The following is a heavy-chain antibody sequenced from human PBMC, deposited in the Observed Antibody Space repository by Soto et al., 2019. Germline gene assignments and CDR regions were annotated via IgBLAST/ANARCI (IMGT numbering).Heavy chain of an antibody. Sequence: ESGGGVVQPGRSLRLSCAASGFTFSSYGMHWVRQAPGKGLEWVAVISYDGSNKYYADSVKGRFTISRDNSKNTLYLQMNSLRAEDTAVYYCAKERGYYYDSSGYYPSGYYYYGMDVWGQGTTVTVSS. CDR1: GFTFSSYG. V-gene: IGHV3-30*18. CDR3: AKERGYYYDSSGYYPSGYYYYGMDV. D-gene: IGHD3-22*01. J-gene: IGHJ6*02. CDR2: ISYDGSNK.